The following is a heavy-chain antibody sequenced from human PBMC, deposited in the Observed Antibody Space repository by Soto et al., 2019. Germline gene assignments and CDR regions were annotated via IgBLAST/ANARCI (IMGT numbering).Heavy chain of an antibody. CDR1: GGSFSGYY. J-gene: IGHJ5*02. Sequence: SETLSLTCAVYGGSFSGYYWSWIRQPPGKGLEWIGEINHSGSTNYNPSLKSRVTISVDTSKNQFSLKLSSVTAADTAVYYCARAGLGTVTTSDSRWFDPWGQGTLVTVSS. D-gene: IGHD4-17*01. CDR3: ARAGLGTVTTSDSRWFDP. CDR2: INHSGST. V-gene: IGHV4-34*01.